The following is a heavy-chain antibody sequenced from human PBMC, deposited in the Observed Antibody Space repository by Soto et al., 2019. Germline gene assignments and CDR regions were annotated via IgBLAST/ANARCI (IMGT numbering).Heavy chain of an antibody. D-gene: IGHD3-16*02. J-gene: IGHJ5*02. CDR3: ARGVGVSCLNWFDP. V-gene: IGHV4-59*12. CDR2: IKDSGSA. Sequence: LSLTCTISLSSISIYYRTWLRQSADIGSEWIGYIKDSGSANNSPSLNRRHTMSVDMSKSLNCMKLAAVAAEYSTVYYCARGVGVSCLNWFDPWGQGTLVTVSS. CDR1: LSSISIYY.